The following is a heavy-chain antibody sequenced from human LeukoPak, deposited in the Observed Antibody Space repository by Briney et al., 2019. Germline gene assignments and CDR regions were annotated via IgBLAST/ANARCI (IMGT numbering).Heavy chain of an antibody. J-gene: IGHJ2*01. Sequence: PSETLSLTCAVYGGSFSGYYWSWIRQPPGKGLEWIGEINHSGSTNYNPSLKSRVTISVDTSKNQFSLKLSSVTAADTAVYYCARVGTMVRGAGYFDLWGRGTLVTVSS. D-gene: IGHD3-10*01. CDR3: ARVGTMVRGAGYFDL. V-gene: IGHV4-34*01. CDR1: GGSFSGYY. CDR2: INHSGST.